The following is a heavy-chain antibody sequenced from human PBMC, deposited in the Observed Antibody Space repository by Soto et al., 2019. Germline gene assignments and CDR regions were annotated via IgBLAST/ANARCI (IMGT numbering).Heavy chain of an antibody. CDR1: GFSLSSTRVA. CDR3: AHSVVAGLGYYFDY. D-gene: IGHD6-19*01. CDR2: IYWDDDK. J-gene: IGHJ4*02. V-gene: IGHV2-5*02. Sequence: QITLKESGPTLVKPTQTLTLTCTFSGFSLSSTRVAVGWIRQPPGKALEWLALIYWDDDKRYSPFLKSRLTITKDTSKDQLVLTMTNMDPADTATYSCAHSVVAGLGYYFDYWHQGTLVTVSS.